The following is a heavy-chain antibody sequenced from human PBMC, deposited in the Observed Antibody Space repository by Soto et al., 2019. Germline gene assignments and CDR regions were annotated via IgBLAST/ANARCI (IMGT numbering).Heavy chain of an antibody. Sequence: TGGSLRLSCAASGFTFSSYSMNWVRQAPGKGLEWVSSISSSSSYIYYADSVKGRFTISRDNAKNSLYLQMNSLRAEDTAVYYCARDKFMDAFDIWGQGTMVTVS. CDR2: ISSSSSYI. D-gene: IGHD3-16*01. J-gene: IGHJ3*02. CDR3: ARDKFMDAFDI. V-gene: IGHV3-21*01. CDR1: GFTFSSYS.